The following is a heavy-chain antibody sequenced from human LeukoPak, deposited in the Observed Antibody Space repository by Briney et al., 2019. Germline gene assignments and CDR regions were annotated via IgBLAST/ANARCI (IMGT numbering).Heavy chain of an antibody. V-gene: IGHV3-21*01. CDR3: AREYGMDV. CDR2: ISSSSSYM. CDR1: GFTFSSYA. Sequence: GGSPRLSCAASGFTFSSYAMSWVRQAPGKGLEWVSSISSSSSYMYYADSVKGRFTISRDNAKNSLYLQMNSLRAEDTAVYYCAREYGMDVWGQGTTVTVSS. J-gene: IGHJ6*02.